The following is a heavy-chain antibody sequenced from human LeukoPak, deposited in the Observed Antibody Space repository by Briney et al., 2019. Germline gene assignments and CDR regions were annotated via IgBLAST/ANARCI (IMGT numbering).Heavy chain of an antibody. J-gene: IGHJ5*02. CDR3: ARLRRSAFPSWFDP. CDR2: IYPGDSET. D-gene: IGHD1-26*01. Sequence: GESLKISCKGSGYSFTSYWIGWVRPMPGKGLEWMGIIYPGDSETRYSPSFQGQVTISADKSISTAYLQWTSLKASDTALYYCARLRRSAFPSWFDPWGQGSLVTVSS. CDR1: GYSFTSYW. V-gene: IGHV5-51*01.